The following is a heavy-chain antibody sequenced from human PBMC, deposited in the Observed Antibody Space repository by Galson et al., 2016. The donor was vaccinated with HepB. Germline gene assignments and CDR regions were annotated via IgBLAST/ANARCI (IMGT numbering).Heavy chain of an antibody. CDR3: ARDRGMATILDAFDI. Sequence: SLRLSCAASGFTFDHFSMHWVRQAPGKGLEWVAGINWNSAVIAYADSVKGRFTISRDNAKNSLYLQMNSLRAEDTAVYYCARDRGMATILDAFDIWGQGTMVTVSS. D-gene: IGHD5-24*01. V-gene: IGHV3-9*01. CDR2: INWNSAVI. J-gene: IGHJ3*02. CDR1: GFTFDHFS.